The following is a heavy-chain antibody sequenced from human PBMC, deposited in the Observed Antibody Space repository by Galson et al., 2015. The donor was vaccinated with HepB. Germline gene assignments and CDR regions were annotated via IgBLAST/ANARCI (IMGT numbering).Heavy chain of an antibody. Sequence: SLRLSCAASGFSFSAYALHWVRQAPGRGLECVAGISNDGTNKYYADSVKGRFTISRANSRNTIYLHMNSLRVEDTAIYYCAREEYGSGWYGSVMGNWFDPWGQGTLVTVSS. J-gene: IGHJ5*02. CDR3: AREEYGSGWYGSVMGNWFDP. D-gene: IGHD6-19*01. CDR1: GFSFSAYA. V-gene: IGHV3-30*04. CDR2: ISNDGTNK.